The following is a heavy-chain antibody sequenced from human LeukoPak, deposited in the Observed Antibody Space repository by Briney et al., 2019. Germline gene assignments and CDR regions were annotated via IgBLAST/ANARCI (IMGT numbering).Heavy chain of an antibody. CDR3: TTSRGLYYFDY. Sequence: GGSLRLSCAASGFTFSNACMSWFRQAPGKGLEWVGRIKSKTDGGTTDYAAPVKGRFTISRDDSKNTLYLQMNSLKTEDTAVYYCTTSRGLYYFDYWGQGTLVTVSS. J-gene: IGHJ4*02. V-gene: IGHV3-15*01. CDR1: GFTFSNAC. CDR2: IKSKTDGGTT. D-gene: IGHD3-16*01.